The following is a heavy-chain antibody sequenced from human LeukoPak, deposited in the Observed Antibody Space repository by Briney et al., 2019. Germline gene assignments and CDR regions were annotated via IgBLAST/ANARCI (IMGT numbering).Heavy chain of an antibody. CDR3: ARDLGNSGWNTFDY. Sequence: QTLSVTCAISGDSISSNNGAWNWIRQSSSRGLEWLGRTYYRSKWYYDYAESMKGRITINPDTSENQFSLQLNSVTPEDTAVYYCARDLGNSGWNTFDYWGQGTLVTVSS. J-gene: IGHJ4*02. D-gene: IGHD6-19*01. CDR1: GDSISSNNGA. V-gene: IGHV6-1*01. CDR2: TYYRSKWYY.